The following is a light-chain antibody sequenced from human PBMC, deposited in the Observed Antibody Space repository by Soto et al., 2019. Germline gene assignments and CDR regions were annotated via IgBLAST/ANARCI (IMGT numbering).Light chain of an antibody. CDR2: DAS. CDR1: QSVSSQSVSSSD. CDR3: LQYGPSEWT. V-gene: IGKV3-20*01. J-gene: IGKJ1*01. Sequence: EIVLTQSPGTLSLSPGERATLSCRASQSVSSQSVSSSDLAWYQQKPGQAPRLLIYDASTRATGIPDRFSGGGSGTDFTLTISRLEPEDFAMYFCLQYGPSEWTFGQGTEVEIK.